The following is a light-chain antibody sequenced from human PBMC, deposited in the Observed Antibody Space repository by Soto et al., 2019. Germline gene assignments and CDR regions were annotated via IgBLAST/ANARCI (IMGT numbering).Light chain of an antibody. CDR2: DVS. J-gene: IGKJ1*01. Sequence: DIQMTQSPSTLSASVGHRVTITCRASQSINAWLAWYQQKPGKAPKLLIYDVSTLDSGVPSRFSGSASGTEFTLTISSLESDDFATYYCQQYHRYSTFGQGTKVDIK. V-gene: IGKV1-5*01. CDR3: QQYHRYST. CDR1: QSINAW.